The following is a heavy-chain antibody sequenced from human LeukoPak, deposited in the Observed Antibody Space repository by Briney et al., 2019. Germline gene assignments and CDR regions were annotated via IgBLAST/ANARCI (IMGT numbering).Heavy chain of an antibody. V-gene: IGHV4-4*07. CDR2: IYTSGIT. CDR3: ARDGSGSGWYWFDP. J-gene: IGHJ5*02. Sequence: SETLSLTCTVSGGSISSSYWSWIRQPAGKGLEWIGRIYTSGITNYNPSLKSRVTMSVDTSKKQFSLKLTSVTAADTAVYYCARDGSGSGWYWFDPWGQGTLSPSPQ. CDR1: GGSISSSY. D-gene: IGHD6-19*01.